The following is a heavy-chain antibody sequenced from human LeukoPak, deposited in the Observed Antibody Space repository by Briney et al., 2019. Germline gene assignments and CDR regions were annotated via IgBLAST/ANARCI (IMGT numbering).Heavy chain of an antibody. CDR3: AKSAIWGNDFDI. CDR2: ITGNGGGA. Sequence: QSGGSLRLSCAASGFIFSSYVMSWVRRAPGKGLEWVSSITGNGGGAYYADSVRGRFTISRDNSKNTLYLQMNSLRAEDTAVYYCAKSAIWGNDFDIWGQGTMVTVSS. V-gene: IGHV3-23*01. CDR1: GFIFSSYV. D-gene: IGHD7-27*01. J-gene: IGHJ3*02.